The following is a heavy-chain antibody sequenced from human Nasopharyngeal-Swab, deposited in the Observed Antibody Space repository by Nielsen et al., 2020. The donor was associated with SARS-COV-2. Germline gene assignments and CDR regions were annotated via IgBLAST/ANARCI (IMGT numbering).Heavy chain of an antibody. V-gene: IGHV3-23*01. J-gene: IGHJ4*02. Sequence: GESLKISCAASGFTFSSYAMSWVRQAPGKGLEWVSTISGSGSSTYYADSVKSRFTISRDNSKNTLYLQMNRLRAEDTAVYYCAKGDSAAGSSSDYWGQGTLVTVSS. D-gene: IGHD6-13*01. CDR2: ISGSGSST. CDR1: GFTFSSYA. CDR3: AKGDSAAGSSSDY.